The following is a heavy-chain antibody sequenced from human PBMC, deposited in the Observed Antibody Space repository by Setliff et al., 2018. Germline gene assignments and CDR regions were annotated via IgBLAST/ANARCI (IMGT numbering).Heavy chain of an antibody. V-gene: IGHV1-69*05. CDR3: VREGVDSRSSTDYRYYMDV. J-gene: IGHJ6*03. D-gene: IGHD3-22*01. Sequence: GASVKVSCKASGGTFSSYGISWVRQAPGQGLEKMGGTIPIFGTTDYAQKFRGRVTIITDESTSTAFMQLSSLRSEDTAVYYCVREGVDSRSSTDYRYYMDVWGKGTTVTVSS. CDR1: GGTFSSYG. CDR2: TIPIFGTT.